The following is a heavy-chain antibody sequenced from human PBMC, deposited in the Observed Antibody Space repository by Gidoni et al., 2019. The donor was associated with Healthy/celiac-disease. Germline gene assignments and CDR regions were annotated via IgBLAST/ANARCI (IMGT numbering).Heavy chain of an antibody. D-gene: IGHD4-17*01. CDR1: GFTCSSYG. CDR2: IWYDGSNK. CDR3: ARDRTTVTTYYYYGMDV. J-gene: IGHJ6*02. Sequence: QVQMVESGGGVVQPGRSLRRSCAAAGFTCSSYGMHWVRQAPGQGREWVAVIWYDGSNKSYADSVKGRFTISRDNSKITLYLQMHSLGAEDTAVYYCARDRTTVTTYYYYGMDVWGQGTTVTVSS. V-gene: IGHV3-33*01.